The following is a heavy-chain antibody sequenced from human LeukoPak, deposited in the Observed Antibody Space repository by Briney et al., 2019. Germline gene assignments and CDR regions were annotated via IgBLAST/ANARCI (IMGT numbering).Heavy chain of an antibody. J-gene: IGHJ4*02. V-gene: IGHV1-2*06. D-gene: IGHD5-18*01. CDR3: ARASYGSSYYFDY. Sequence: ASVKVSCKASGYTFTGYYMHWVRQAPGRGLEWMGRINPNSGGTNYAQKFQGRVTMTGDTSISTAYMELSRLRSDDTAVYYCARASYGSSYYFDYWGQGTLVTVSS. CDR1: GYTFTGYY. CDR2: INPNSGGT.